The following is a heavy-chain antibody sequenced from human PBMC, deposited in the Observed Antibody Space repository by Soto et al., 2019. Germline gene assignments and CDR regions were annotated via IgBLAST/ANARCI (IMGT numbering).Heavy chain of an antibody. Sequence: GGSLRLSCTASGFTFGDYAMSWFRQAPGKGLEWVGFIRSKAYGGTTEYAASVKGRFTISRDDSKSIAYLQMNSLKTEDTAVYYCTRALLGDSSGYYYYYYGMDVWGQGTTVTVSS. D-gene: IGHD3-22*01. V-gene: IGHV3-49*03. J-gene: IGHJ6*02. CDR3: TRALLGDSSGYYYYYYGMDV. CDR2: IRSKAYGGTT. CDR1: GFTFGDYA.